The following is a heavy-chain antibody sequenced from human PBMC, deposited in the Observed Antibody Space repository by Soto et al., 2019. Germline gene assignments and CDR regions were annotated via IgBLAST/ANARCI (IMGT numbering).Heavy chain of an antibody. CDR3: ARGSGLHYMGLLFHNWFDP. Sequence: ETLFLTCAVDGGSFSGYYWCWIRQPPGKGLEWIGEINHSGSTNYNPYLKSRVTISVDTSKNQFSLKLSSVTAADTAVYYCARGSGLHYMGLLFHNWFDPWGQRTPVP. D-gene: IGHD3-10*01. V-gene: IGHV4-34*01. CDR2: INHSGST. J-gene: IGHJ5*02. CDR1: GGSFSGYY.